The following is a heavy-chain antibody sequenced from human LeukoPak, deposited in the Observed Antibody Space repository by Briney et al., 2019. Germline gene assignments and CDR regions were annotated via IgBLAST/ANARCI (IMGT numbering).Heavy chain of an antibody. CDR2: INPNSGGT. D-gene: IGHD3-10*01. J-gene: IGHJ4*02. CDR1: GYTFTGYY. CDR3: ARAYYYGSGTHFDY. Sequence: ASVKVSCKASGYTFTGYYIHRVRQAPGQGLEWMGWINPNSGGTNYAQKFQGRVTMTRDTSISTAYMELSRLRSDDTAVYYCARAYYYGSGTHFDYWGQGTLVTVSS. V-gene: IGHV1-2*02.